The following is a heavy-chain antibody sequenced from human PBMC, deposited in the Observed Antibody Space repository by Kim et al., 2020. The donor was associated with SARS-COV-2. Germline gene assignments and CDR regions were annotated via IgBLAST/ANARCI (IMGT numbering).Heavy chain of an antibody. V-gene: IGHV4-30-4*01. Sequence: SETLSLTCTVSGGSISSGDYYWSWIRQPPGKGLEWIGYIYYSGSTYYNPSLKSRVTISVDTSKNQFSLKLSSVTAADTAVYYCARERELEPADYWGQGTLVTVSS. CDR1: GGSISSGDYY. D-gene: IGHD1-1*01. CDR3: ARERELEPADY. J-gene: IGHJ4*02. CDR2: IYYSGST.